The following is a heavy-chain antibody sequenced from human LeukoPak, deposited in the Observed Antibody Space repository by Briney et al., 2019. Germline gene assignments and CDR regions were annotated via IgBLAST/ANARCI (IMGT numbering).Heavy chain of an antibody. J-gene: IGHJ4*02. V-gene: IGHV3-21*01. CDR1: GFTVSSNY. Sequence: PGGSLRLSCAASGFTVSSNYMTWVRQAPGKGLESVSSISSRSTYLYYADSVKGRFTISRDNAKNSLYLQMNSLRAEDTAVYYCARSLRHTAMTEYYFDYWGQGTLVTVSS. CDR2: ISSRSTYL. D-gene: IGHD5-18*01. CDR3: ARSLRHTAMTEYYFDY.